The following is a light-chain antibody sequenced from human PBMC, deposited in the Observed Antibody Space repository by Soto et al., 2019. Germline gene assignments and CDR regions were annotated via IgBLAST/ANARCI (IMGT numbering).Light chain of an antibody. J-gene: IGKJ4*02. CDR2: WAS. CDR1: QSILCNSNNIYF. Sequence: DIVMTQSPDSLAVSLGERATINCKSSQSILCNSNNIYFLAWYQQKPGQPPKLLIYWASTRESGVPDRFSGSGSATDFTLTISSLQAKDVEVYYCQQYCSPRLTCGGGTKVDIK. V-gene: IGKV4-1*01. CDR3: QQYCSPRLT.